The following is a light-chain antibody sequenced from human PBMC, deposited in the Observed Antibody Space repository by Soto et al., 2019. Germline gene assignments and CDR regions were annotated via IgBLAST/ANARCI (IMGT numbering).Light chain of an antibody. J-gene: IGKJ1*01. CDR1: QDIRKD. V-gene: IGKV1-16*01. Sequence: IQMTQSPSSLSASVGDRVTITCRASQDIRKDLAWYQQKPGKAPQILIYGASTLQTGVASRFSGSGSATDFTLTISSLQPDDFANYYCQQYNSYSSWTVGQGPKVDIK. CDR3: QQYNSYSSWT. CDR2: GAS.